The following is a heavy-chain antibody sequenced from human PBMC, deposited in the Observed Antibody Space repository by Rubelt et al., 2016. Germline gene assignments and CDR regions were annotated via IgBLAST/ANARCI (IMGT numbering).Heavy chain of an antibody. Sequence: EVQVVESGGGLVQPGGSLRLSCAASGFTFSPYAMTWVRQAPGKGLEWVSGIFGSASRTFYSDSVEGRFTISRDNSNNTVYLQMNSLGAEGTAVYYCAKDQVSVATISWDGMDVWGQGTTVTVSS. CDR1: GFTFSPYA. CDR2: IFGSASRT. J-gene: IGHJ6*02. V-gene: IGHV3-23*04. CDR3: AKDQVSVATISWDGMDV. D-gene: IGHD3-3*02.